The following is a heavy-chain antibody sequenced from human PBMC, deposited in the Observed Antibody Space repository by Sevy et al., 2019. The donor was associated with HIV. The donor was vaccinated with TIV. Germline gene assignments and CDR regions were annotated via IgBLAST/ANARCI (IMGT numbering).Heavy chain of an antibody. V-gene: IGHV3-21*01. D-gene: IGHD2-2*01. CDR3: ARDGGCSSTSCLLYFDY. Sequence: GGSLRLSCAASGFTFSTYTMNWVRQAPGKGLEWVSSISSDSSYIYYADSVKGRFTISRDNAKNSLYLQMNSLRAEDTAVYYSARDGGCSSTSCLLYFDYWGQGTPVTVSS. CDR2: ISSDSSYI. CDR1: GFTFSTYT. J-gene: IGHJ4*02.